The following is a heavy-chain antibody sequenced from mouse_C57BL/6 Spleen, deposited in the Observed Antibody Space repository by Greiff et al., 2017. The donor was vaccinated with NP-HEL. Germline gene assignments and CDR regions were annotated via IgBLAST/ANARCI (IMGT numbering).Heavy chain of an antibody. V-gene: IGHV1-69*01. J-gene: IGHJ2*01. Sequence: QVQLQQSGAELVMPGASVKLSCKASGYTFTSYWMHWVKQRPGQGLEWIGEIDPSDSYTNYNQKFKGKSTLTVDKSSSTAYMQLSSLTSEDSAVYYCARRGGYGRHFDYWGQGTTLTVSS. CDR1: GYTFTSYW. CDR3: ARRGGYGRHFDY. CDR2: IDPSDSYT. D-gene: IGHD1-1*01.